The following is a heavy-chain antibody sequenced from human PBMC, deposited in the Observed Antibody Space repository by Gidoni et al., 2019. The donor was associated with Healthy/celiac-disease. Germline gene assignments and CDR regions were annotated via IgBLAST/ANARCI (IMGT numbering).Heavy chain of an antibody. J-gene: IGHJ3*02. CDR3: AITSYSSSWYGAFDI. V-gene: IGHV3-33*01. Sequence: QVQLVESGGGVVQPGRSLRLSCAASGFTFSSYGMHWARRPPGKGLGWVAVIWDDGMNTYYADSVKGRFTISRDNSKNTLYLQMNSLRAEDTAVYYCAITSYSSSWYGAFDIWGQGTMVTVSS. D-gene: IGHD6-13*01. CDR2: IWDDGMNT. CDR1: GFTFSSYG.